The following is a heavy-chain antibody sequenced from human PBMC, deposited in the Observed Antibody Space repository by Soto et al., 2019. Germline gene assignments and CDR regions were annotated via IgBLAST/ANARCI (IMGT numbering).Heavy chain of an antibody. J-gene: IGHJ6*02. CDR1: GFTLSTYD. Sequence: EVQLVESGGGLVQPGGSLRLSCAASGFTLSTYDIHWVRQATGEGLAWVSGIGTGGDTHYAASVKGRFIISREDGKNSLYLQMNTLRVGDTAVYYCTRKTPPTGMEVWGQGATVTVSS. V-gene: IGHV3-13*01. CDR3: TRKTPPTGMEV. CDR2: IGTGGDT. D-gene: IGHD3-9*01.